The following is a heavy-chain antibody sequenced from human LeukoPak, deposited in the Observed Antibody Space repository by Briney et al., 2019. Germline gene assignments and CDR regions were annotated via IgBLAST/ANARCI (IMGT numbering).Heavy chain of an antibody. V-gene: IGHV4-34*01. D-gene: IGHD2-21*02. CDR2: INHSGST. CDR1: GGSFSGYY. Sequence: SETPSLTCAVYGGSFSGYYWSWIRQPPGKGLEWIGEINHSGSTNYNPSLKSRVTISVDTSKNQFSLKLSSVTAADTAVYYCAKGRYCGGDCHLDYWGQGTLVTVSS. J-gene: IGHJ4*02. CDR3: AKGRYCGGDCHLDY.